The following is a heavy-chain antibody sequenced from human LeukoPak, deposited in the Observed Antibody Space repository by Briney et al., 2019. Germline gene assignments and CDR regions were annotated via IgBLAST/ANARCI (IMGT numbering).Heavy chain of an antibody. CDR3: ARAAYSSTWYSRYFDL. V-gene: IGHV3-30*04. Sequence: GGSLRLSCAASGFTFSSYAMHWVRQAPGKGLEWVAVISYDGSNKYYADSVKGRFTISRDNSKNTLYLQMNSLRAGDTAVYYCARAAYSSTWYSRYFDLWGRGTLVTVSS. CDR1: GFTFSSYA. CDR2: ISYDGSNK. J-gene: IGHJ2*01. D-gene: IGHD6-13*01.